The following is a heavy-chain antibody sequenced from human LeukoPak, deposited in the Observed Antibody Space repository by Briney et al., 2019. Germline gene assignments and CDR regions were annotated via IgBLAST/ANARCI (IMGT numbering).Heavy chain of an antibody. CDR2: IYYSGST. CDR3: ATSLYYYDSSAYAFDI. D-gene: IGHD3-22*01. Sequence: SETLSLTCTVSGGSISSYCWSWIRQPPGKGLEWIGYIYYSGSTNYNPSLKSRVTISVDTSKNQFSLKLSSVTAADTAVYYCATSLYYYDSSAYAFDIWGQGTMVTVSS. J-gene: IGHJ3*02. V-gene: IGHV4-59*08. CDR1: GGSISSYC.